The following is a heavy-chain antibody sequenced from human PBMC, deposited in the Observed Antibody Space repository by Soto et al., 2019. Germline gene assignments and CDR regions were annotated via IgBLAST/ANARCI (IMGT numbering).Heavy chain of an antibody. J-gene: IGHJ4*02. CDR3: ARHRIVYGDYPAVFDY. CDR2: IYYSGST. Sequence: PSETLSLTCTVSGGSISSSSYYWGWIRQPPGKGLEWIGSIYYSGSTYYNPSLKSRVTISVDTSKNQFSLKLSSVTAADTAVYYCARHRIVYGDYPAVFDYWGQGTLVT. D-gene: IGHD4-17*01. CDR1: GGSISSSSYY. V-gene: IGHV4-39*01.